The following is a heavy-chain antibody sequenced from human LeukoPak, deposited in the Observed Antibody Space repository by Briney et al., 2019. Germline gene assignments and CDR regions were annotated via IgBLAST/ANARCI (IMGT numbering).Heavy chain of an antibody. V-gene: IGHV4-34*01. J-gene: IGHJ4*02. CDR1: GRSFSGYN. Sequence: SETLSLTCAVYGRSFSGYNWTWIRQPPGKGLEWSGEINHSGSTNYNPSLKSRVTISVDTSKNQFSLKLSSVTAADTAVYYCARGNVWGSYRYAHFDYWGQGTLVTVSS. CDR3: ARGNVWGSYRYAHFDY. CDR2: INHSGST. D-gene: IGHD3-16*02.